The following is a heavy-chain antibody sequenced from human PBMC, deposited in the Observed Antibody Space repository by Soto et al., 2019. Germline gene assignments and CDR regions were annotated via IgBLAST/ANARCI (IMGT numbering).Heavy chain of an antibody. CDR3: AREDILGPRSFDY. CDR2: ISSNSATI. D-gene: IGHD1-26*01. Sequence: GGSLRLSCAASGFSFSMYSMNWVRQAPGKGLEWVSYISSNSATIYDTDSGRGRFTISRDNAKNSLYLQMNSLRDEDTAVYYCAREDILGPRSFDYWGQGTLVTVSS. J-gene: IGHJ4*02. CDR1: GFSFSMYS. V-gene: IGHV3-48*02.